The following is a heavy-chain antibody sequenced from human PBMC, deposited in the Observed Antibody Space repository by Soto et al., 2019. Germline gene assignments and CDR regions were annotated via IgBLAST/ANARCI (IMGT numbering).Heavy chain of an antibody. D-gene: IGHD6-19*01. CDR2: ISYDGSNK. Sequence: GGSLRLSCAASGFTFSSYGMHWVRQAPGKGLEWVAVISYDGSNKYYADSVKGRFTISRDNSKNTLYLQMNSLRAEDTGVYYCVKDEGSGPLGYWGQGTLVTVSS. V-gene: IGHV3-30*18. CDR3: VKDEGSGPLGY. J-gene: IGHJ4*02. CDR1: GFTFSSYG.